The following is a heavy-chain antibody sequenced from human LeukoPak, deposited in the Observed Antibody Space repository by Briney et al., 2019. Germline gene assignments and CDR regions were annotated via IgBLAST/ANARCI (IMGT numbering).Heavy chain of an antibody. CDR3: VRDGIRDIPGVITIRYDY. Sequence: GGSLRLSLAASGFIDRNNHMSGVRQAPGKELDGVSVIDSRDNTYHAESEKGRFTISRDNAENSLYLQMNSLTAEDTALYYCVRDGIRDIPGVITIRYDYWGQGTLVTVSS. CDR2: IDSRDNT. J-gene: IGHJ4*02. CDR1: GFIDRNNH. V-gene: IGHV3-53*01. D-gene: IGHD3-10*01.